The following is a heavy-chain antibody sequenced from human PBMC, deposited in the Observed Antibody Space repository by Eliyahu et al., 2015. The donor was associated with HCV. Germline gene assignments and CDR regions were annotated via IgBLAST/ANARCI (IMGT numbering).Heavy chain of an antibody. Sequence: QVQLQESGPGLVKPSQTLSLTCTVSDGSISXGGYYXSWIRQHPGEGLEWVGHIYYSGSTYYNPSLKSRVTISVDTSKNQFSLKLSSVTAADTAVYYCARDVRYSSSSNNWFDPWGQGTLVTVSS. CDR1: DGSISXGGYY. J-gene: IGHJ5*02. CDR3: ARDVRYSSSSNNWFDP. D-gene: IGHD6-6*01. V-gene: IGHV4-31*03. CDR2: IYYSGST.